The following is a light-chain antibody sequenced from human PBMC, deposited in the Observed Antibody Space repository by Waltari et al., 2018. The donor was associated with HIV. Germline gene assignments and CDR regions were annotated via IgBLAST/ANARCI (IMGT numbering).Light chain of an antibody. J-gene: IGKJ3*01. V-gene: IGKV1-39*01. CDR2: AAS. Sequence: DIQLTQSPSSLSASVGDRVTIACLASQTISTSLNWYQQKPGKAPKLLISAASSLQSGVPSRFSGSASGTDFTLSISTLQPEDYATYYCQQSYSSPLTFGPGTKVDVK. CDR3: QQSYSSPLT. CDR1: QTISTS.